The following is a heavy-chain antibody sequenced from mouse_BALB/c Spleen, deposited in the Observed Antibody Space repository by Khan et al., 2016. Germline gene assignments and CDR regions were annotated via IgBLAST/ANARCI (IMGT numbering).Heavy chain of an antibody. CDR3: ARHEPEYYAMDY. Sequence: EVELVESGGDLVKPGGSLKLSCAASGCTFSSYGMSWVRQTPDKRLEWVATISSGGSYTYYPDSVKGRCTISRDNAKNTLYLQISSLKSEDTAMYYCARHEPEYYAMDYWGQGTSVTVSS. CDR1: GCTFSSYG. J-gene: IGHJ4*01. CDR2: ISSGGSYT. V-gene: IGHV5-6*01.